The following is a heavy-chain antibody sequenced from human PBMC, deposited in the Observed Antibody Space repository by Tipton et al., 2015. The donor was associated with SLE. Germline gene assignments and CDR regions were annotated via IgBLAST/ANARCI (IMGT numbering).Heavy chain of an antibody. Sequence: LRLSCAVYGGSFSGYYWSWIRQPPGKRLEWIGEINHSGSTNYNPSLKSRVTISVDTSKNQFSLKLSSVTAADTAVYYCARPREGDPDAFDIWGQGTMVTVSS. J-gene: IGHJ3*02. CDR1: GGSFSGYY. V-gene: IGHV4-34*01. CDR2: INHSGST. CDR3: ARPREGDPDAFDI. D-gene: IGHD3-16*01.